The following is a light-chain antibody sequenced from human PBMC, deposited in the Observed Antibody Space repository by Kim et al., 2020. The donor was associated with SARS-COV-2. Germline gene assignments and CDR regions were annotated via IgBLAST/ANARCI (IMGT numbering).Light chain of an antibody. J-gene: IGKJ1*01. CDR1: QDIDNY. CDR2: DAS. Sequence: DIQMTQSPSSLSASVGDRITISCHASQDIDNYLNWYQQKPGKAPKLLIFDASNLDTGVPSRFSGSRSGTHFTFSITNLQTEDFATYFCQQFYNLPWTFGQGTKVDIK. CDR3: QQFYNLPWT. V-gene: IGKV1-33*01.